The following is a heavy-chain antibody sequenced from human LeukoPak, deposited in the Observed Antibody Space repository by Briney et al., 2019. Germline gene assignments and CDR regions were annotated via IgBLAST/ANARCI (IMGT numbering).Heavy chain of an antibody. CDR1: TFTFSSYA. J-gene: IGHJ3*02. V-gene: IGHV3-30-3*01. CDR2: ISYDGGKK. D-gene: IGHD1-26*01. Sequence: GGSLRLSCADPTFTFSSYAMPWVRQAPGKGLEWVAVISYDGGKKYFADPVKGRFTISRDISKNTVYLQMNSLRGDDTAVYYCAIVGATTRAFDIWGQGTRVIVSS. CDR3: AIVGATTRAFDI.